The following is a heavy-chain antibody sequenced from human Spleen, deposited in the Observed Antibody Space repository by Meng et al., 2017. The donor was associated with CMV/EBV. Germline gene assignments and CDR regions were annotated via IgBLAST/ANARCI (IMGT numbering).Heavy chain of an antibody. V-gene: IGHV3-30*02. CDR2: IQNDASSK. Sequence: SCAASGFTFSNYGMHWVRQAPGKVLEWVAFIQNDASSKYYADSVKGRFTISRDNSKITLYLQMNSLRAEDTSVYYCAKDLTPHWYFDLWGRGTLVTVSS. CDR1: GFTFSNYG. CDR3: AKDLTPHWYFDL. J-gene: IGHJ2*01. D-gene: IGHD4-23*01.